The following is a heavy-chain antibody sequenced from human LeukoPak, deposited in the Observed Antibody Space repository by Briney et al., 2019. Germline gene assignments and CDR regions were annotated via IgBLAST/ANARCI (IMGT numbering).Heavy chain of an antibody. V-gene: IGHV1-69*05. J-gene: IGHJ6*03. CDR1: GGTFSSYA. CDR2: IIPTFGTA. CDR3: ASRSRIKDYYYYMDV. Sequence: ASVKVSCKASGGTFSSYAISWVRQAPGQGLEWMGGIIPTFGTANYAQKFQGRVTITTDESTSTAYMELSSLRSEDTAVYYCASRSRIKDYYYYMDVWGKGTTVTVSS. D-gene: IGHD2-15*01.